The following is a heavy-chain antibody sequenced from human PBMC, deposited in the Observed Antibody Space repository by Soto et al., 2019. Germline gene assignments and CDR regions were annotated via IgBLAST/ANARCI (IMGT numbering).Heavy chain of an antibody. CDR3: ARAPIAVAGPTYYLYYGMDV. J-gene: IGHJ6*02. D-gene: IGHD6-19*01. CDR2: INPSGGST. CDR1: GYTFTSYY. V-gene: IGHV1-46*01. Sequence: ASVKVSCKASGYTFTSYYMHWVRQAPGQGLEWMGIINPSGGSTSYAQKFQGRVTMTGDTSTSTVYMELSSLRSEDTAVYYCARAPIAVAGPTYYLYYGMDVWGQGTTVTVSS.